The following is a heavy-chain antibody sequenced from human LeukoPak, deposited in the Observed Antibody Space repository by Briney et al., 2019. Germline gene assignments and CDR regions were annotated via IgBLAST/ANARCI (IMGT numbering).Heavy chain of an antibody. D-gene: IGHD3-22*01. V-gene: IGHV1-18*01. CDR3: ARAPVRLYDSSGYYSRAFDI. CDR2: ISAYNGNT. J-gene: IGHJ3*02. CDR1: GYTFTSYG. Sequence: ASVKVSCKASGYTFTSYGISWVRQAPGPGLEWMGWISAYNGNTNYAQKLQGRVTMTTDTSTSTAYMELRSLRFDDTAVYYCARAPVRLYDSSGYYSRAFDIWGQGTMVTVSS.